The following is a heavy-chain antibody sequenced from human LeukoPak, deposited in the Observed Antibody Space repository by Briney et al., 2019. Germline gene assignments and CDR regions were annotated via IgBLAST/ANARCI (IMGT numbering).Heavy chain of an antibody. D-gene: IGHD2-15*01. CDR1: GGSISSSSYY. J-gene: IGHJ5*02. V-gene: IGHV4-39*01. CDR2: IYYTGST. Sequence: SETLSLTCSVSGGSISSSSYYWGWIRQPPGKGLEWIGSIYYTGSTYYNPSLKTRVTISVDTSKNQFSLNLRSVTAADTAVYYCARRYSGGSCYIDPWGQGTLVTVSS. CDR3: ARRYSGGSCYIDP.